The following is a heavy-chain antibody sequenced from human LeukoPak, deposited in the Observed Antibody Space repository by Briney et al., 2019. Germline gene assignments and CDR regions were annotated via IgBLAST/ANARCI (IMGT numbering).Heavy chain of an antibody. J-gene: IGHJ4*02. D-gene: IGHD1-26*01. CDR3: ARVVSGSYRLDY. CDR1: GGSFSGYY. V-gene: IGHV4-34*01. CDR2: INHSGST. Sequence: SETLSLTCAVYGGSFSGYYCSWIRQPPGKGLEWIGEINHSGSTNYNPSLKSRVTISVDTSKNQFSLKLSSVTAADTAVYYCARVVSGSYRLDYWGQGTLVTVSS.